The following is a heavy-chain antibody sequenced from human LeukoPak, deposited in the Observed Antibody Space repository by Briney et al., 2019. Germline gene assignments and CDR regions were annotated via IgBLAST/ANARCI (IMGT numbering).Heavy chain of an antibody. J-gene: IGHJ4*02. Sequence: SETLSLTCTVSGGSISSGNYYWSWIRQPAGKGLEWNGRIYTSGSTNSNPSLTSRVTILVDTSKNQFSLKLSSVTAADTAVYYCARERPHIVVVFDYWGQGTLVTVPS. CDR3: ARERPHIVVVFDY. V-gene: IGHV4-61*02. D-gene: IGHD2-21*01. CDR1: GGSISSGNYY. CDR2: IYTSGST.